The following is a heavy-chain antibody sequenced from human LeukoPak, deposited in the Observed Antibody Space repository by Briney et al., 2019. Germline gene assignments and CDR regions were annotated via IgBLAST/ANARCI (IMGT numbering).Heavy chain of an antibody. CDR3: AKQTRPSCFVALLPEFDY. V-gene: IGHV3-23*01. D-gene: IGHD3-3*02. J-gene: IGHJ4*02. CDR2: ISGSGGST. Sequence: SGGSLRLSCAASGFTFSSYAMSWVRQAPGKGLEWVSAISGSGGSTYYADSVKGRFTSSRDNSKNTLYLQMNSLRAEDTAVYYCAKQTRPSCFVALLPEFDYWGQGTLVTVSS. CDR1: GFTFSSYA.